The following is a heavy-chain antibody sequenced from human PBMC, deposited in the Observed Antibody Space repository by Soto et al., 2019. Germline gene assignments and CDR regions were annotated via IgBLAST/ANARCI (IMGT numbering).Heavy chain of an antibody. CDR1: GFTFSSYA. CDR3: GREPLHANTSPLRAWFDP. Sequence: GGSLRLSCAASGFTFSSYAMHWVRQAPGKGLEWVAVISYDGSNKYYADSVKGRFTISRDNSKNTLYLQMNSLRAEDTAVYYCGREPLHANTSPLRAWFDPWGPGNQVTVSS. D-gene: IGHD3-16*01. J-gene: IGHJ5*02. CDR2: ISYDGSNK. V-gene: IGHV3-30-3*01.